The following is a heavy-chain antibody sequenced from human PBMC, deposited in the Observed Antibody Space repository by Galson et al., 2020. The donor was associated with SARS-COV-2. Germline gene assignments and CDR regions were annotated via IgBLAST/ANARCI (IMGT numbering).Heavy chain of an antibody. D-gene: IGHD7-27*01. CDR2: ISSEGSST. V-gene: IGHV3-74*01. J-gene: IGHJ4*02. CDR3: ARGDMGNDYFDY. CDR1: GFPFSNYW. Sequence: GGSLRLSCAASGFPFSNYWMHWVRQAPGKGLVWVSRISSEGSSTSYADSVKGRFTISGDNAKNTLYLQMNSLRAEDTAVYYCARGDMGNDYFDYWGQGTLVTVSS.